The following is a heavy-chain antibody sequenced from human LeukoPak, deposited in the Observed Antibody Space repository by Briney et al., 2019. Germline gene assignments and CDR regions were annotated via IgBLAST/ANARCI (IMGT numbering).Heavy chain of an antibody. D-gene: IGHD3-22*01. Sequence: GASVKVSCKASGYTFTGYYMHWVRQAPGQGLEWMGWINPNNGGTNYAQKFQGRVTMTRDTSISTAYMELSRLRSDDTAVYYCARVDHYYDIGGFDYWGQGTLVTVSS. V-gene: IGHV1-2*02. CDR2: INPNNGGT. J-gene: IGHJ4*02. CDR3: ARVDHYYDIGGFDY. CDR1: GYTFTGYY.